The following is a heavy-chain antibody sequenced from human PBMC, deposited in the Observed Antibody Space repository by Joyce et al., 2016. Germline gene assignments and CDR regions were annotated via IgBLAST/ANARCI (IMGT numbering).Heavy chain of an antibody. CDR1: GYTFTCSF. J-gene: IGHJ4*02. D-gene: IGHD3-22*01. CDR3: TSHYYDSSAYYNDY. V-gene: IGHV1-2*02. Sequence: QVHLVQSGAEVKKPGASVRVSCKTSGYTFTCSFMHWVRLAPEQGLEWMGCINPNSGDTNYAQKFQGRVTMTRDTSITTAYMELSRLRSDDTAVYYCTSHYYDSSAYYNDYWGQGTLVTVSS. CDR2: INPNSGDT.